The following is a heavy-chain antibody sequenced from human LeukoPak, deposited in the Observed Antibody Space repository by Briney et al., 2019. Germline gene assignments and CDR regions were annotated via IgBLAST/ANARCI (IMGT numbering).Heavy chain of an antibody. V-gene: IGHV1-2*02. CDR2: IKPNNGDT. D-gene: IGHD4-17*01. CDR3: ARVLSAVTSTFDY. CDR1: GYSFTHHN. Sequence: ASVKVSCKASGYSFTHHNVHWVRQAPGQALEWMGWIKPNNGDTKFSQKFQPRVTLTSDTSIDTAYMEMSGLTSDDTAIYYCARVLSAVTSTFDYWGQGTLVTVSS. J-gene: IGHJ4*02.